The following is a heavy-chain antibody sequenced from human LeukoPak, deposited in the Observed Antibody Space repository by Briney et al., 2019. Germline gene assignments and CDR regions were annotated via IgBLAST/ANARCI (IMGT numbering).Heavy chain of an antibody. V-gene: IGHV1-18*04. CDR3: ARLYTNYFDS. CDR2: ISPNNGNT. D-gene: IGHD3-16*01. Sequence: GASVKVSCKASGYTFISYGISWVRQAPGQGLEWMGRISPNNGNTNNAQKFQGRVTMTTDTSTSTAYMELRSLRSDDTAMYYCARLYTNYFDSWGQGTLVTVSS. CDR1: GYTFISYG. J-gene: IGHJ4*02.